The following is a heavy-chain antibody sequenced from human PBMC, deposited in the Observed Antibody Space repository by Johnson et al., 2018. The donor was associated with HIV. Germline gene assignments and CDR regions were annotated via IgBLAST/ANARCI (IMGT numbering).Heavy chain of an antibody. Sequence: VQLVESGGGVVQPGRSLRLSCAASGFTFSSYAMHWVRQAPGKGLDWVAVISDDGSNKYYADSVKGRFTISRDNSKNTLYLQMNSLRAEDTAVYYCAKVYSSSVPAPGIWGQGTMVTVSS. CDR1: GFTFSSYA. V-gene: IGHV3-30*04. CDR3: AKVYSSSVPAPGI. J-gene: IGHJ3*02. CDR2: ISDDGSNK. D-gene: IGHD6-6*01.